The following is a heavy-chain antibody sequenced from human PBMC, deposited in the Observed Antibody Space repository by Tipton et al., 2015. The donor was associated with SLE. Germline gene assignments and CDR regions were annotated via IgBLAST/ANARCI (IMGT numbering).Heavy chain of an antibody. J-gene: IGHJ4*02. CDR1: GDSISSHY. CDR2: VHITGST. CDR3: ARDPKY. V-gene: IGHV4-59*11. Sequence: TLSLTCAVSGDSISSHYWAWIRLPPGKGLEWLGYVHITGSTNYNPFLRSRVTISADTSKNQFSLKLTSVTAADTAVYYCARDPKYWGQGTLVIVSS.